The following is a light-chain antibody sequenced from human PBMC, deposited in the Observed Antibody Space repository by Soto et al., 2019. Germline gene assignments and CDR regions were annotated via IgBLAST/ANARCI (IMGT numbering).Light chain of an antibody. Sequence: EIVMTQSPATLSVSPGERATLSCRASQSVSSNLAWYQQKPGQAPRLLIYDASSRATGIPDRFSGSGSGTDFTLTISRLEPEDFAMYYCQQYGSSPRTFGQGTKVDI. CDR2: DAS. V-gene: IGKV3-20*01. CDR3: QQYGSSPRT. CDR1: QSVSSN. J-gene: IGKJ1*01.